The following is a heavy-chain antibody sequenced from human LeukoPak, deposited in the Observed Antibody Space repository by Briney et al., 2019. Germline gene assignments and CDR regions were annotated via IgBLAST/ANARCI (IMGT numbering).Heavy chain of an antibody. CDR2: INHSGST. V-gene: IGHV4-34*01. D-gene: IGHD3-9*01. CDR1: GGSFSGYY. J-gene: IGHJ4*02. CDR3: ARRIWYHDILTAYNV. Sequence: SETLSLTCAVYGGSFSGYYWSWIRQPPGKGLEWIGEINHSGSTNYNPSLKSRVTISVDTSKNQFSLNLSSVTAADTAVYYCARRIWYHDILTAYNVWGQGTPVTVSS.